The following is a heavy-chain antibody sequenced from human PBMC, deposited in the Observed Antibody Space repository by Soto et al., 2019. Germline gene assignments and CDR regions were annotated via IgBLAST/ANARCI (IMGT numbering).Heavy chain of an antibody. D-gene: IGHD6-13*01. CDR3: SHGYSSRWYLNAFDI. CDR2: IYWDDDK. V-gene: IGHV2-5*02. J-gene: IGHJ3*02. Sequence: QITLKESGPTLVKPTQTLTLTCTFSGFSLSTSGVGVGWIRQPPGKALEWLALIYWDDDKRYSPSLKSRLTITKDTSKNQVVLTMTNMDPVDTATYYCSHGYSSRWYLNAFDIWGQGTMVTVSS. CDR1: GFSLSTSGVG.